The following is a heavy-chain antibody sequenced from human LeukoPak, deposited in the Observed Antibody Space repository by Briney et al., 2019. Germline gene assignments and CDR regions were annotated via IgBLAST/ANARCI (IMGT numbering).Heavy chain of an antibody. CDR2: ISGSGGST. J-gene: IGHJ4*02. CDR3: ARGGLFRPTPYYFDY. V-gene: IGHV3-23*01. D-gene: IGHD3-10*01. Sequence: PGGSLRLSCAASGFTFSAYGMHWVRQAPGKGLEWVSAISGSGGSTYYADSVKGRFTISRDNSKNTLYLQMNSLRAEDTAVYYCARGGLFRPTPYYFDYWGQGTLVTVSS. CDR1: GFTFSAYG.